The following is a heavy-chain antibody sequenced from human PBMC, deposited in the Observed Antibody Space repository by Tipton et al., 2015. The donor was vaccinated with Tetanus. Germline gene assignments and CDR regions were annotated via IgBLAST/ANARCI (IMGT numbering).Heavy chain of an antibody. D-gene: IGHD2/OR15-2a*01. J-gene: IGHJ4*02. Sequence: SLRLSCAASGFTFSSYSMNWVRQAPGKGLEWVSYISSSSTIYYADSVKGRFTISRDNAKNSLYLQMNSLRDEDTAVYYCARVSTGFDYWGQGTLVTVSS. CDR2: ISSSSTI. CDR3: ARVSTGFDY. V-gene: IGHV3-48*02. CDR1: GFTFSSYS.